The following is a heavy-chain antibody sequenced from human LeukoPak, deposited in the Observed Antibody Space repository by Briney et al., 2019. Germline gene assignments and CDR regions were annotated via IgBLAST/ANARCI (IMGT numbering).Heavy chain of an antibody. V-gene: IGHV3-23*01. D-gene: IGHD1-26*01. J-gene: IGHJ4*02. CDR3: AKGRFRVGATHPTDY. Sequence: PGGSLRLSGAASGFTFSSYAMSWVRQAPGKGLGWVSAISGSGGSTYYADSVKGRFTISRDNSKNTLYLQMNSLRAEDTAVYYCAKGRFRVGATHPTDYWGQGTLVTVSS. CDR1: GFTFSSYA. CDR2: ISGSGGST.